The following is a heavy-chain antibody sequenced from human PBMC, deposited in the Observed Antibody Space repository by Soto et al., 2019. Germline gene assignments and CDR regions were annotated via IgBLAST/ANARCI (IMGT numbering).Heavy chain of an antibody. J-gene: IGHJ6*02. V-gene: IGHV4-4*02. D-gene: IGHD3-10*01. Sequence: SETLSLTCAVSGGSISSSNWWSWVRQPPGKGLEWIGEIYHSGSTNYNPSLKSRDTISVDKSKNQFSLKLSSVTAADTAVYYCARTEMGTGSYYYYYGMDVWGQGTTVTVSS. CDR1: GGSISSSNW. CDR2: IYHSGST. CDR3: ARTEMGTGSYYYYYGMDV.